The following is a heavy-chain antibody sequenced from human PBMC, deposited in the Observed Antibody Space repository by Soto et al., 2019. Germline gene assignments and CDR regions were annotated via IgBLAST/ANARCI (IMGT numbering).Heavy chain of an antibody. J-gene: IGHJ4*02. Sequence: QVQLVQSGAEVKKPGASVKVSCKASGYTFTGYYMHWVRQAPGQGLEWMGWINPNSGVTNYAQKFQGWVTMTRDTSISTAYMELSRLRSDDTAVYYCARASPPDCTNGVCYLYYFDYWGQGTLVTASS. CDR2: INPNSGVT. V-gene: IGHV1-2*04. CDR1: GYTFTGYY. CDR3: ARASPPDCTNGVCYLYYFDY. D-gene: IGHD2-8*01.